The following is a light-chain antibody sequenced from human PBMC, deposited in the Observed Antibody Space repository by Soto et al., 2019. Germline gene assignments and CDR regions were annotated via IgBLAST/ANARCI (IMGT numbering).Light chain of an antibody. CDR1: QSVSSSY. J-gene: IGKJ1*01. Sequence: EIVLTQSPGTLSLSPGERATLSCRASQSVSSSYLAWYQQKPGQAPRLLIYGASSRATGIPDRFSGSGSGKDFTLTNSRLEPEDFAVYYCQQYGSSPPWTFGQGTKVEIK. V-gene: IGKV3-20*01. CDR3: QQYGSSPPWT. CDR2: GAS.